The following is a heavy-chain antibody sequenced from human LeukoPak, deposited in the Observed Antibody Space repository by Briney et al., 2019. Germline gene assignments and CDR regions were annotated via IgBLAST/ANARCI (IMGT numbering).Heavy chain of an antibody. V-gene: IGHV4-59*01. CDR1: GGSISSYY. D-gene: IGHD2/OR15-2a*01. CDR3: ARDTSPETLGV. J-gene: IGHJ4*02. CDR2: IYSSGST. Sequence: SETLSLTCTVSGGSISSYYWSWIRQPPGRGLEWIGHIYSSGSTNYNPSLKSRVAMSADTSKNQFSLKLSSVTAADTAIYYCARDTSPETLGVWGQGTLVTVSS.